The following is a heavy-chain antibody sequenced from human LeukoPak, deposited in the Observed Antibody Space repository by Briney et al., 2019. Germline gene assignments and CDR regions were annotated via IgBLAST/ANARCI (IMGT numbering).Heavy chain of an antibody. Sequence: GGSLRLSCAASGFTFSSYAMSWVRQAPGKGLEWVSAISGSGGSTYYADSVKGRFTISRDNSKNTLYLQMNSLRAEDTAVYYCVKCSPGKRYYDILTGYYYFDYWGQGTLVTVSS. CDR2: ISGSGGST. CDR3: VKCSPGKRYYDILTGYYYFDY. V-gene: IGHV3-23*01. J-gene: IGHJ4*02. D-gene: IGHD3-9*01. CDR1: GFTFSSYA.